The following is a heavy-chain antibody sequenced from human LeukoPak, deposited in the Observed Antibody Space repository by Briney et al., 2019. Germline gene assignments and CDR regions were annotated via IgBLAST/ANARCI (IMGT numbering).Heavy chain of an antibody. CDR1: GFTFSSCA. V-gene: IGHV3-23*01. CDR2: ISGSGGST. D-gene: IGHD3-22*01. Sequence: PGGSLRLSRAASGFTFSSCAMSWVRQAPGKGLEWVSAISGSGGSTYYADSVKGRFTISRDNSKNTLYLQMNSLRVEDTAVYYCAKSGSYYYDSSGLDYWGQGTLVTVSS. CDR3: AKSGSYYYDSSGLDY. J-gene: IGHJ4*02.